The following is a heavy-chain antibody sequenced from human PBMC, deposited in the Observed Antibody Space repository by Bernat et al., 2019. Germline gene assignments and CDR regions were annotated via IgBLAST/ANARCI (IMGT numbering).Heavy chain of an antibody. CDR2: IKWHTDGGSN. CDR1: TFTFTDAW. Sequence: EVQLVESGGGLVKPGGSLRLSCVVSTFTFTDAWIRWVRHASGKGLEWVGHIKWHTDGGSNDYAATVQCRITISRDDSKNKVLLQMNSLKAADTGMYDCTTSNGDRSFDCWGQGTLVTVSS. J-gene: IGHJ4*02. CDR3: TTSNGDRSFDC. D-gene: IGHD4-17*01. V-gene: IGHV3-15*01.